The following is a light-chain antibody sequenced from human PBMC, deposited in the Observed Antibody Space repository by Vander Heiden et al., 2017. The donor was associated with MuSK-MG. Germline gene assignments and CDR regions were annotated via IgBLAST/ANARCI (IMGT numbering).Light chain of an antibody. CDR2: AAS. J-gene: IGKJ2*01. Sequence: DIQMTQSPSSLSASVGDRVTITCRASQSISSYLNWYQQKPGKAPKLLIYAASSLQRGVKSRFSGSGDGTDVTLTISSRQPKDFESYYCQQTDSKHAVYTFGQGTKLEIK. CDR1: QSISSY. CDR3: QQTDSKHAVYT. V-gene: IGKV1-39*01.